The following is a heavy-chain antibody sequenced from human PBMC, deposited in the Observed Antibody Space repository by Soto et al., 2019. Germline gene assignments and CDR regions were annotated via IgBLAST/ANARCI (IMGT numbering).Heavy chain of an antibody. CDR1: AGSISGYY. Sequence: SETLSLTCTVSAGSISGYYWSWIRQPPGKELELIAYIHYSGSTYYNPSLKSRVTISRDNAKNSLYLQMNSLRAEDTAVYYCARGQITMIVRTVAFDIWGQGTMVTVSS. D-gene: IGHD3-22*01. CDR3: ARGQITMIVRTVAFDI. V-gene: IGHV4-59*12. CDR2: IHYSGST. J-gene: IGHJ3*02.